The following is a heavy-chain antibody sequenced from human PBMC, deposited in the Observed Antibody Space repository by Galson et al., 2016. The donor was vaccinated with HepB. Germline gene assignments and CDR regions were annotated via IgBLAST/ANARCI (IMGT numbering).Heavy chain of an antibody. CDR2: ISTSSSYT. CDR3: ASVSPTATYYDFWSGKYYYMDV. D-gene: IGHD3-3*01. CDR1: GFTFSDHY. J-gene: IGHJ6*03. Sequence: SLRLSCAASGFTFSDHYMRWIRQAPGKGLEWVSYISTSSSYTNYADSVKGRFIISRANAKNSMYLQMNSLRAEDTAVYYCASVSPTATYYDFWSGKYYYMDVWGKGTTVTVSS. V-gene: IGHV3-11*06.